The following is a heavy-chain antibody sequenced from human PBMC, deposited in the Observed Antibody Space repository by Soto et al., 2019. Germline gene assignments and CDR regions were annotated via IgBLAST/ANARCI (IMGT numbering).Heavy chain of an antibody. CDR2: ISHSGSV. CDR1: GDSISTNYF. Sequence: QVLLQESGPGLVQPSGTLSLSCAVSGDSISTNYFWGWVRQPPGKGLEWVGDISHSGSVNYNPSLKSRVTISIDNSKNQFSLKLNSVTAADTAVYYCARSFGWYAIDYWGQGTLVIVSS. D-gene: IGHD6-19*01. V-gene: IGHV4-4*02. J-gene: IGHJ4*02. CDR3: ARSFGWYAIDY.